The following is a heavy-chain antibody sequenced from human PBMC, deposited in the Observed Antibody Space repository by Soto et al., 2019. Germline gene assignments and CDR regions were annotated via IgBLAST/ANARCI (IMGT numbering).Heavy chain of an antibody. V-gene: IGHV1-2*04. Sequence: ASVKVSCKASGYTFTGYYMHWVRQAPGQGLEWMGWINPNSGGTNYAQKFQGWVTMTTDTSISTAYMELSRLRSDDTAVYYCAREGRSYCSGGSCYATGQYYYYYMDVWGKGTTVTVSS. CDR2: INPNSGGT. CDR3: AREGRSYCSGGSCYATGQYYYYYMDV. CDR1: GYTFTGYY. J-gene: IGHJ6*03. D-gene: IGHD2-15*01.